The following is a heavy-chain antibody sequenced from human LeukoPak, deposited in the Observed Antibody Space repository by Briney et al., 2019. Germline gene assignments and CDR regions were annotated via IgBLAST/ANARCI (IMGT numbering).Heavy chain of an antibody. Sequence: SETLSLTCTVSGGSISSYYWSWIRQPPGKGLEWIGYIYYSGSTNYNPSLKSRVTISVDTSKNQFSLKLSSVTAADTAVYYCARDFVSSYCSSTSCYRWFDPWGQGTLVTVSS. D-gene: IGHD2-2*01. CDR1: GGSISSYY. J-gene: IGHJ5*02. CDR2: IYYSGST. V-gene: IGHV4-59*01. CDR3: ARDFVSSYCSSTSCYRWFDP.